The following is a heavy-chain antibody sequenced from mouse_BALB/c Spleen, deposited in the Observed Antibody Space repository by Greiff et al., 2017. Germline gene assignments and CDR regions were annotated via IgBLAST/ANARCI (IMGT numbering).Heavy chain of an antibody. J-gene: IGHJ2*01. D-gene: IGHD1-2*01. CDR1: GFSLTSYG. CDR2: IWAGGST. V-gene: IGHV2-9*02. Sequence: VKLQESGPGLVAPSQSLSITCTVSGFSLTSYGVHWVRQPPGKGLEWLGVIWAGGSTNYNSALMSRLSISKDNSKSQVFLKMNSLQTDDTAMYYCARAITTARDYWGQGTTLTVSS. CDR3: ARAITTARDY.